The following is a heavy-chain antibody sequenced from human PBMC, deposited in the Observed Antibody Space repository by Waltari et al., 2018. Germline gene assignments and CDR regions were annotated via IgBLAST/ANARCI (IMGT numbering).Heavy chain of an antibody. V-gene: IGHV4-61*02. D-gene: IGHD3-10*01. CDR3: ARHLENFYGAGRGNWFDP. J-gene: IGHJ5*02. Sequence: QVQLQESGPGLVKPSQTLSLTCPVSGAAITTGAYFWPWVRQPAGEGLEWIGRIYTGGSTDYNPSLWGRVTISRDTSKSQVSLKLTAVTAADSAVYYCARHLENFYGAGRGNWFDPWGPGTRVTVSS. CDR1: GAAITTGAYF. CDR2: IYTGGST.